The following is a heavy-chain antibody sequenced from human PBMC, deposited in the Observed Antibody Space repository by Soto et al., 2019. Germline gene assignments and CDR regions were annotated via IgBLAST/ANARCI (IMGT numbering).Heavy chain of an antibody. CDR2: ISGAGRSS. CDR1: GFTFSSYA. Sequence: DVQLLESGGDLVQPGGSLRLSCAASGFTFSSYAMSWVRQAPGKGLEWVSSISGAGRSSYDADSVKGRFTISRDNSKNTLYLQMNNLRAEDTALYYCAKGPIFGVENIYDYWGQGTLVTVSS. J-gene: IGHJ4*02. CDR3: AKGPIFGVENIYDY. V-gene: IGHV3-23*01. D-gene: IGHD3-3*01.